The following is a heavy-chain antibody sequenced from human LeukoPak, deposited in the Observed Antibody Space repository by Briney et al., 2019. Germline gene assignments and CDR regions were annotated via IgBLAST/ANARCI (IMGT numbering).Heavy chain of an antibody. D-gene: IGHD3-22*01. CDR1: GYSLTHYY. V-gene: IGHV5-51*01. Sequence: GESLKISCEGSGYSLTHYYIAWVRQMPGKGLEWMGIIYPGDSDSIYSPSFQGQVTISADKSINTAYLQWSSLKASDSAMYFCARTLSRGYDSTTFYFDLWGRGTLVTVSS. CDR3: ARTLSRGYDSTTFYFDL. CDR2: IYPGDSDS. J-gene: IGHJ2*01.